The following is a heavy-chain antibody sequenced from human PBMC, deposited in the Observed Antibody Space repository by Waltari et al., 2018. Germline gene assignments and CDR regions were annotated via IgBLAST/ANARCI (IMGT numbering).Heavy chain of an antibody. CDR2: INHSGST. CDR1: GGSFSGYY. J-gene: IGHJ2*01. CDR3: ARHPRGDPSGFDL. V-gene: IGHV4-34*01. Sequence: QVQLQQWGAGLLKPSETLSLTCAVYGGSFSGYYWSWIRQPPGKGLEWIGEINHSGSTNYNPSLKSRVTISVDTSKNQFSLKLSSVTAADTAVYYCARHPRGDPSGFDLWGRGTLVTVSS. D-gene: IGHD3-10*01.